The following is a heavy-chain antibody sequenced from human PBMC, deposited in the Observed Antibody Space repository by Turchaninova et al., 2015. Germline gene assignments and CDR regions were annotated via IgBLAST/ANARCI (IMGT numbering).Heavy chain of an antibody. V-gene: IGHV3-21*01. CDR1: GFTFSTYS. J-gene: IGHJ2*01. CDR3: ARPQEGNFGSGRWYFDL. CDR2: ISRSSDYM. Sequence: EVQLVESGGGLVKPGGSLTLSCAASGFTFSTYSMNWVRQAPGKGLGWVSSISRSSDYMNHPDSGKGRFTRSRNNAENSLFLQMNSLRVEDTAVYYCARPQEGNFGSGRWYFDLWGRGTLVTVSS. D-gene: IGHD3-10*01.